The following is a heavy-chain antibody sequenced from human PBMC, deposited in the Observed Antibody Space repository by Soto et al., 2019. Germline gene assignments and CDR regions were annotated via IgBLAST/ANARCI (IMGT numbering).Heavy chain of an antibody. D-gene: IGHD3-22*01. V-gene: IGHV4-30-2*01. CDR1: GGSISSGGHS. J-gene: IGHJ4*02. CDR3: ARVGIRSGFLDY. CDR2: IYHSGST. Sequence: QLQLQESGSGLVKPSQTLSLTCAVSGGSISSGGHSWSWIRQPPGKGLEWIGYIYHSGSTYYNPSLKSRVTISVDRSKNQFSLKLSSVTAADTAVYYCARVGIRSGFLDYWGQGTLVTVSS.